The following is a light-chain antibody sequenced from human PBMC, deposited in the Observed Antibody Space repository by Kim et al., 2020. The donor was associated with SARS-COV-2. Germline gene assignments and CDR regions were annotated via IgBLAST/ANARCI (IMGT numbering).Light chain of an antibody. J-gene: IGKJ1*01. V-gene: IGKV2-28*01. CDR2: LGS. Sequence: PAPISCRSSQSLLHTNGFNYLDWYLQRPGQSPQLLIYLGSNRASGVPDRFSGSGSGTDFTLKISRVEAEDVGVYFCMQGLQTLRTFGQGTKVDIK. CDR1: QSLLHTNGFNY. CDR3: MQGLQTLRT.